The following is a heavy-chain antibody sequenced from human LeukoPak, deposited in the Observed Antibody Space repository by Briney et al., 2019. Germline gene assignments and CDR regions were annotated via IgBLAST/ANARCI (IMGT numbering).Heavy chain of an antibody. CDR3: VDYES. CDR1: GFTFSSYE. CDR2: ISSSGSTI. V-gene: IGHV3-48*03. D-gene: IGHD3-22*01. Sequence: GGSLRLACAAAGFTFSSYEMNWVRQAPGKALEWVSYISSSGSTIYYADSVNGRFTISRDNAKNSLYLQMNSLRAEDTAVYYCVDYESWGHGTLVTVSS. J-gene: IGHJ4*01.